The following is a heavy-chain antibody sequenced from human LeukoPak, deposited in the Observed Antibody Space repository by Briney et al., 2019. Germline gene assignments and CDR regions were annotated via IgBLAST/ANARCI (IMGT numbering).Heavy chain of an antibody. J-gene: IGHJ4*02. CDR1: GFTFSSYA. CDR2: ISGSGGRT. V-gene: IGHV3-23*01. CDR3: ERDVARISDY. D-gene: IGHD2-15*01. Sequence: TGGSLRLSCAASGFTFSSYAMSWVRQAAGKGLEWVSAISGSGGRTYYADSVKGRFTISRDNSKNTIYLQMTSLRAEDTAVYYCERDVARISDYWGQGALVTVSS.